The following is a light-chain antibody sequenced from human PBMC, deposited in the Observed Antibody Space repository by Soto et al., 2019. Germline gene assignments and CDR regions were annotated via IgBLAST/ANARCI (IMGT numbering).Light chain of an antibody. Sequence: QSALTQPASVSGSPGQSITMSCTGASSDVGGYNYVSWYRQDPGKAPKVIISEVTNRPSGISNRFSGSKSGNTAYLTISGLQAEDEADYYCCSYTTSGTPLFGGGTKVTVL. J-gene: IGLJ2*01. CDR1: SSDVGGYNY. CDR3: CSYTTSGTPL. V-gene: IGLV2-14*01. CDR2: EVT.